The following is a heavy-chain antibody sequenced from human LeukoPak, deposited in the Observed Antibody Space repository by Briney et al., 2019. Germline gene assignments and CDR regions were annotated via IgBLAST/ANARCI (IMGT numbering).Heavy chain of an antibody. CDR1: GYSFPNYW. CDR2: IYPGDSHT. D-gene: IGHD2-2*02. CDR3: ARGPYAYTSSATLGSYNWFNP. V-gene: IGHV5-51*01. J-gene: IGHJ5*02. Sequence: GESLKISCKGSGYSFPNYWIGWVRQMPGKGLEWMGIIYPGDSHTRYSPSFQDQVTISVDKSISTAYLQWSSLKASDTAMYYCARGPYAYTSSATLGSYNWFNPWGQGSLVTVSS.